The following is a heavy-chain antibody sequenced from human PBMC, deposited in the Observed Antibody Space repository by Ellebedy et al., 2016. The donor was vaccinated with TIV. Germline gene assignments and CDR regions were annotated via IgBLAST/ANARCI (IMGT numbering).Heavy chain of an antibody. CDR2: ISNDGFYT. D-gene: IGHD1-1*01. J-gene: IGHJ4*02. V-gene: IGHV3-30*03. CDR1: GFTFSSYG. Sequence: GGSLRLSCAASGFTFSSYGMDWVRQAPGRGLEWVAVISNDGFYTFYPDSAKGRFTISRDNSKNTLYLHMVSLRDEDTALYYCAREKTGQVRHQNCLDYWGQGTPVTVSA. CDR3: AREKTGQVRHQNCLDY.